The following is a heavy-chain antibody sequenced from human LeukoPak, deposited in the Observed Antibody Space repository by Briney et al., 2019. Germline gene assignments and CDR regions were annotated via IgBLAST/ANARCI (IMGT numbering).Heavy chain of an antibody. J-gene: IGHJ4*02. CDR2: ISGSGGST. Sequence: PGGSLRLSYAASGFTFSSYAMSWVRQAPGKGLEWVSAISGSGGSTYYADSVKGRFTISRDNSKNTLYLQMNSLRAEDTAVYYCAKDRGYSYLKGYFDYWGQGTLVTVSS. CDR3: AKDRGYSYLKGYFDY. CDR1: GFTFSSYA. V-gene: IGHV3-23*01. D-gene: IGHD5-18*01.